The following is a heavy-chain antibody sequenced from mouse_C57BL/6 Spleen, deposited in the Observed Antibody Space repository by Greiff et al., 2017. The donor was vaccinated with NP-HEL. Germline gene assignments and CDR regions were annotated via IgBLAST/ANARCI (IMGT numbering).Heavy chain of an antibody. CDR2: IDPETGGT. J-gene: IGHJ1*03. Sequence: QVHVKQSGAELVRPGASVTLSCKASGYTFTDYEMHWVKQTPVHGLEWIGAIDPETGGTAYNQKFKGKAILTADKSSSTAYMELRSLTSEDSAVYYCTRWDTTVNWYFDVWGTGTTVTVSS. V-gene: IGHV1-15*01. CDR1: GYTFTDYE. CDR3: TRWDTTVNWYFDV. D-gene: IGHD1-1*01.